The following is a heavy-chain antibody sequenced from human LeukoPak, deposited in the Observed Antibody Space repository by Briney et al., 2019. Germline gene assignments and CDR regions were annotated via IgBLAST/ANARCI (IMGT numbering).Heavy chain of an antibody. D-gene: IGHD3-10*01. Sequence: SETLSLTCAVYGGSFSGYYWSWIRLPPGKGLEWIGEINHSGSTNYNPSLKSRVTISVDTSKNQFSLKLSSVTAADTAVYYCARDRYYGSGSYYNPRRGYFDYWGQGTLVTVSS. CDR3: ARDRYYGSGSYYNPRRGYFDY. CDR2: INHSGST. V-gene: IGHV4-34*01. J-gene: IGHJ4*02. CDR1: GGSFSGYY.